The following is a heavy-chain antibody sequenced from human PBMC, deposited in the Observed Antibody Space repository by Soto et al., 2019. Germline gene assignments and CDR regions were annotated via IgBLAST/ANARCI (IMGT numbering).Heavy chain of an antibody. J-gene: IGHJ4*02. CDR2: VYPGDSDI. CDR3: ARRYCSSVSCYLDY. CDR1: GYSFSTYW. Sequence: PGESLKISCKASGYSFSTYWIGWVRQMPGKGLEWMGIVYPGDSDIRYSPSFQGQVTISADRSISTTYLQWSGLKASDTAMYYCARRYCSSVSCYLDYWGQGTRVTVPS. V-gene: IGHV5-51*01. D-gene: IGHD2-2*01.